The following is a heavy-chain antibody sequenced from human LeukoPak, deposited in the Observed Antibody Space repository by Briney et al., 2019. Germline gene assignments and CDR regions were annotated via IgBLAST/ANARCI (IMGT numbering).Heavy chain of an antibody. CDR2: ISSSSTTI. J-gene: IGHJ3*02. V-gene: IGHV3-48*04. CDR3: ARAVNNAFDI. CDR1: GFTFSSYS. Sequence: GGSLRLSCAASGFTFSSYSMNWVRQAPGKGLEWVSYISSSSTTIYYPDSVKGRFTISRDNAKNSLYLQMNSLRAEDTAVYYCARAVNNAFDIWGQGTMVTVSS. D-gene: IGHD2/OR15-2a*01.